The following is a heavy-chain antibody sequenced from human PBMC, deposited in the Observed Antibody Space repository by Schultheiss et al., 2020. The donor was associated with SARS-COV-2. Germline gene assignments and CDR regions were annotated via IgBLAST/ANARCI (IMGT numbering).Heavy chain of an antibody. CDR3: ARTGERGYSYGYLLDY. Sequence: ASVKVSCKASGYTFTGYYMHWVRQAPGQGLEWMGWINPNSGGTSYAQKFQGRVTMTRDTSTSTVYMELSSLRSEDTAVYYCARTGERGYSYGYLLDYWGQGTLVTVSS. J-gene: IGHJ4*02. V-gene: IGHV1-2*02. CDR1: GYTFTGYY. CDR2: INPNSGGT. D-gene: IGHD5-18*01.